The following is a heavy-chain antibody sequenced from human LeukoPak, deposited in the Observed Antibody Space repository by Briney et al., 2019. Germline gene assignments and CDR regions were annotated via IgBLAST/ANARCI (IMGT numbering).Heavy chain of an antibody. CDR3: ARGDFSSGPSRDAFDI. V-gene: IGHV4-61*02. J-gene: IGHJ3*02. CDR2: IYTSGST. CDR1: GGSISSGSYF. D-gene: IGHD3-3*01. Sequence: SQTLSLTCTVSGGSISSGSYFWSWIRQPAGKGLEWIGRIYTSGSTNYNPSLKSRVTISVDTSKNQFSLKLSSVTAADTAVYYCARGDFSSGPSRDAFDIWGQGTMVTVSS.